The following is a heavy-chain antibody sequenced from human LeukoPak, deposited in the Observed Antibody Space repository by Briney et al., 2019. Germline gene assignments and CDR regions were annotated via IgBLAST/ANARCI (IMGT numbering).Heavy chain of an antibody. J-gene: IGHJ4*02. CDR1: GYSFTTYF. D-gene: IGHD5-18*01. CDR3: ARQGNSYGSIDY. V-gene: IGHV5-51*01. Sequence: GESLKISCKTSGYSFTTYFIGWVRQMPGRGLEWMGIIYPGDSETRYSPSFQGQVTISADKSISTAYLQWSSLKASDTAMYYCARQGNSYGSIDYWGQGTLVTVSS. CDR2: IYPGDSET.